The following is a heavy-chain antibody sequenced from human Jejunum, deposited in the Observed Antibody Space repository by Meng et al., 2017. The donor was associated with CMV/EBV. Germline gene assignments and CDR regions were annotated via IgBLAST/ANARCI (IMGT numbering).Heavy chain of an antibody. J-gene: IGHJ5*02. CDR2: ISGNSNYI. D-gene: IGHD3-10*01. CDR1: GFTFSSYK. V-gene: IGHV3-21*01. Sequence: ASGFTFSSYKRNWVRQAPGKGLEWVSSISGNSNYIFYRDSVEGRFTISRDNAKNSLFLQMNSLRAEDSAVYYCARDMVWGDPNSFDAWGQGTLVTVSS. CDR3: ARDMVWGDPNSFDA.